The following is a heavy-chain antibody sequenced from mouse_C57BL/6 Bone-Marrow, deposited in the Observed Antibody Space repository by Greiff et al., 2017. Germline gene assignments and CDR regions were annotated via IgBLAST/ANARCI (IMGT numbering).Heavy chain of an antibody. CDR2: IHPSDSDT. CDR1: GYTFTSYW. CDR3: GIGSSLYYYAMDY. Sequence: VQLQQPGAELVKPGASVKVSCKASGYTFTSYWMHWVKQRPGQGLEWIGRIHPSDSDTNYNQKFKGKATLTVDKSSSTAYMQLSSLTSEDSAVXDGGIGSSLYYYAMDYWGQGTSVTVSS. D-gene: IGHD1-1*01. J-gene: IGHJ4*01. V-gene: IGHV1-74*01.